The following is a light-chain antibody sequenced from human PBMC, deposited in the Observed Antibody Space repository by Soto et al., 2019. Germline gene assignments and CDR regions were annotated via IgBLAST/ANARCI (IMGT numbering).Light chain of an antibody. CDR1: QSVSSSR. J-gene: IGKJ1*01. Sequence: VWMPSPGTRAVSGGEIATRCCRVSQSVSSSRLAWYRQKPGQAPRLLIYGASSRATGIPDRFSGSGSGTDFTLTIWRLEPEDFAVYYCQQYGRSLWTFGQGTKVDIK. CDR2: GAS. CDR3: QQYGRSLWT. V-gene: IGKV3-20*01.